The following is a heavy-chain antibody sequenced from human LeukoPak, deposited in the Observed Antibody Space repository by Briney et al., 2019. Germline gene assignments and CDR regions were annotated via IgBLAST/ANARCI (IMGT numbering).Heavy chain of an antibody. V-gene: IGHV1-69*05. J-gene: IGHJ4*02. D-gene: IGHD6-25*01. CDR3: SSAPNKQRLRTDY. CDR1: GGTFSSYA. CDR2: IIPIFGTA. Sequence: ASVKVSCKASGGTFSSYAISWVRQAPGQGLEWMGGIIPIFGTANYAQKFQGRVTITTDESTSTAYMELMSLRSDETAVYYCSSAPNKQRLRTDYWGQGTLVTVSS.